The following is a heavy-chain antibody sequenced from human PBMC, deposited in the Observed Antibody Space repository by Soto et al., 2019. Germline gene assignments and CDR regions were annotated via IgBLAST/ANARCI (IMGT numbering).Heavy chain of an antibody. J-gene: IGHJ5*01. CDR3: AKRARGYSLSFVDS. CDR1: GFTFSSYG. D-gene: IGHD5-12*01. V-gene: IGHV3-30*18. Sequence: PGGSLRLSCAASGFTFSSYGMHWVRQAPGKGLEWVAVISYDGSNKYYADSVKGRFTISRDNSKNTLYLQMNSLRPEDTAMYYCAKRARGYSLSFVDSWGQGALVTVS. CDR2: ISYDGSNK.